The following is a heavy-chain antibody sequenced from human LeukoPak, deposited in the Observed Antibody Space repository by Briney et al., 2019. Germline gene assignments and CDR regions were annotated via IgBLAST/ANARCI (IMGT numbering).Heavy chain of an antibody. CDR1: GGSFSGYY. CDR2: INHSGST. CDR3: ARGLRGIAARLFYYYYMDV. J-gene: IGHJ6*03. Sequence: SETLSLTCAVYGGSFSGYYWSWIRQPPGKGLEWIGEINHSGSTNYNPSLKSQVTISVDTPKNQFYLKMSSVTAEDTAVYYCARGLRGIAARLFYYYYMDVWDKGTTVTVSS. V-gene: IGHV4-34*01. D-gene: IGHD6-6*01.